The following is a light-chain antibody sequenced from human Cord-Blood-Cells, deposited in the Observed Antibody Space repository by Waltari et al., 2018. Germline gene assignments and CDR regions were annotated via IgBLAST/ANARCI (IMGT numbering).Light chain of an antibody. CDR1: QSVRSSY. CDR2: GAS. V-gene: IGKV3-20*01. Sequence: EIVLTPSPRTLSLSPGERATLSCRASQSVRSSYLAWYQQKPRQAPRHLIYGASSTATGIPDRFSGNGSGTDFTLTISRLEPEDFAVYYCQQYGSSPLTFGGGTKVEIK. CDR3: QQYGSSPLT. J-gene: IGKJ4*01.